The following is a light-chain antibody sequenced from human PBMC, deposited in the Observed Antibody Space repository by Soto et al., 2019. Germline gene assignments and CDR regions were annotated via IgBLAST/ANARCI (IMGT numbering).Light chain of an antibody. Sequence: DVQMTQSPSSLPSSVGDRVTVSCRASEDISDYLNWYQQNPGKPPKLLIYAASTLQSGVPSRLSGHGSGTDFSLTITNLQPEDFATYFCQRSLSKFNFGQGTRLEIK. CDR2: AAS. J-gene: IGKJ5*01. V-gene: IGKV1-39*01. CDR3: QRSLSKFN. CDR1: EDISDY.